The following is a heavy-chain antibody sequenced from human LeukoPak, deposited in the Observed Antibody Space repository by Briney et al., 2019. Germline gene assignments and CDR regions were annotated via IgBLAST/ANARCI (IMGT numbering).Heavy chain of an antibody. CDR1: GFTFSSFV. D-gene: IGHD2-2*01. CDR3: SKGSSLFFDY. Sequence: PGGSLRLSCAASGFTFSSFVMSWLRQAPGKGLEWVSAISGSGGSTNHADSVKGRFTISRDNSKNMLYLQMNSLRAEDTAVYFCSKGSSLFFDYWGQGTLVTVSS. CDR2: ISGSGGST. J-gene: IGHJ4*02. V-gene: IGHV3-23*01.